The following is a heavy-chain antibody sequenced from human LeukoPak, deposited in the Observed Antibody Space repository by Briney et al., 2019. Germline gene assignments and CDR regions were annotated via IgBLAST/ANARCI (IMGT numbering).Heavy chain of an antibody. D-gene: IGHD1-26*01. CDR2: ISGDGGTT. V-gene: IGHV3-23*01. CDR3: AHHRGSLDSNTEHFQH. Sequence: GGSLRLSCAPPGFTFSSFAMSWVRQAPGKGLEWVSAISGDGGTTYYADSVKGRFTLSRDNSKSTLYLQMNSLRAEDTAVYYCAHHRGSLDSNTEHFQHWGQGTLVMVSS. CDR1: GFTFSSFA. J-gene: IGHJ1*01.